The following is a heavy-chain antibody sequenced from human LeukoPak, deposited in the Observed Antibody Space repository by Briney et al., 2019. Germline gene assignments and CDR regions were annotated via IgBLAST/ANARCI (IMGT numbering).Heavy chain of an antibody. CDR1: GGSLSGYY. V-gene: IGHV4-34*01. J-gene: IGHJ4*02. Sequence: SETLSLTCAVYGGSLSGYYWSWIRQPPGKGLEWIGEINHSGSTNYNPSLKSRVTMSVDTYKNQFSLKLSSVTAADTAVYYCARGLVGYDSSGYYSGEFDYWGQGTLVTVSS. CDR3: ARGLVGYDSSGYYSGEFDY. CDR2: INHSGST. D-gene: IGHD3-22*01.